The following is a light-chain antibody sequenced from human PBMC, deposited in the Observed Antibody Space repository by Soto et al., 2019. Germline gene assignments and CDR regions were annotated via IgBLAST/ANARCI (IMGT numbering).Light chain of an antibody. V-gene: IGKV3-11*01. Sequence: TQSPATLSLSPGERGALYCRASQSVSSYLAWYQQKPGQAPRLLIYDASNRATGIPARFSGSGSGTDFTLTISSLEPEDFAVYYCQQRSNWPGFTFGPGTKVDIK. CDR2: DAS. J-gene: IGKJ3*01. CDR1: QSVSSY. CDR3: QQRSNWPGFT.